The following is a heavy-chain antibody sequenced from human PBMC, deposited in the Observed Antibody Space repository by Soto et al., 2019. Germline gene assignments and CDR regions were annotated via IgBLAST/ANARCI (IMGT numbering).Heavy chain of an antibody. V-gene: IGHV3-23*01. J-gene: IGHJ6*02. CDR3: AKDAKSRTKVGFPARAGMAG. CDR1: GFTFSRYG. Sequence: GSLRLSCEASGFTFSRYGMSWVRQAPGRGLQWVAGISVSGDNTSYADSARGRFTIYRDNSKNTLYLHMNSLRAEDTALYYCAKDAKSRTKVGFPARAGMAGWAQGNKVTLSS. CDR2: ISVSGDNT. D-gene: IGHD2-2*01.